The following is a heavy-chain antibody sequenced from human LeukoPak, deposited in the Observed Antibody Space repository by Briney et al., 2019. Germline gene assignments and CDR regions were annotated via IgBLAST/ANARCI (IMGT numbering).Heavy chain of an antibody. J-gene: IGHJ5*02. D-gene: IGHD2-2*01. CDR3: AKSRSSTPNWFDP. CDR2: IIGRGGST. CDR1: GYTFSSYA. V-gene: IGHV3-23*01. Sequence: GGTLRLSCAVSGYTFSSYAMSGVRQPPAKGREWVSAIIGRGGSTYYADSVKGRFTISRDNSKNTLYLQMNSPRADDTAVYYCAKSRSSTPNWFDPWGQGTLVTVSS.